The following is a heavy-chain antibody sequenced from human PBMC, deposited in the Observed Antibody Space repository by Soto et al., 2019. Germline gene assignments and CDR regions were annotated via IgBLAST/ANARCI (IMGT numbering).Heavy chain of an antibody. Sequence: QVQLVQSGAEVKKPGSSVKVSCKASGGTFSSYAISWVRQAPGQGLEWMGGIIPIFGTANYAQKFQGRVTITADESXSXXYMELSSLRSEDTAVYYCARDWPGAYCGGDCYGSPWGQGTLVTVSS. V-gene: IGHV1-69*12. D-gene: IGHD2-21*02. CDR2: IIPIFGTA. CDR3: ARDWPGAYCGGDCYGSP. CDR1: GGTFSSYA. J-gene: IGHJ5*02.